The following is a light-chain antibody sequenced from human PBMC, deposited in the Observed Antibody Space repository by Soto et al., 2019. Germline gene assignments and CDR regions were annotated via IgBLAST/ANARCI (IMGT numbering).Light chain of an antibody. J-gene: IGKJ1*01. CDR2: GAS. CDR3: EFYSVSPWT. CDR1: QSVSSSC. Sequence: EIVLTHSPGTLSLSPGERATLSCRVSQSVSSSCLAWFQHKPGKAPRLLIYGASRRVSGIPDRFSGSGSGTDFTLTISSLDPEDFGVYDCEFYSVSPWTFGQGTKVEIK. V-gene: IGKV3-20*01.